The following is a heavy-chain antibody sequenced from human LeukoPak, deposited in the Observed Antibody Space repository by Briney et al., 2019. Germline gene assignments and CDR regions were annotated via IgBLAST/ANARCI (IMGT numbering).Heavy chain of an antibody. V-gene: IGHV3-21*01. CDR2: ISSSSSYI. Sequence: GGSLRLSCAASGFTFSSYSMNWVRQAPGKGLEWVSSISSSSSYIYYADSVKGRFTISRDNAKNSLYLQMNSLRAKDTAVYYWARGGSWYCRGGGCYSSNYWGQGTLVTVSS. CDR3: ARGGSWYCRGGGCYSSNY. J-gene: IGHJ4*02. CDR1: GFTFSSYS. D-gene: IGHD2-15*01.